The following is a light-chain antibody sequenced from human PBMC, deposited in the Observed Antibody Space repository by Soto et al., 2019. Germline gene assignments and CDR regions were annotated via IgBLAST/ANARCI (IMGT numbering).Light chain of an antibody. J-gene: IGKJ1*01. V-gene: IGKV3-15*01. CDR1: QSVSSN. CDR3: KQYNSWLWT. CDR2: GAS. Sequence: EMVMTQSPATLSVSPGERATLSCRASQSVSSNLAWYQQKPGQAPRLLIHGASTRATGIQARFSGSGSGTEFTLTIRSLQSEDSAVYYCKQYNSWLWTFGQGTKVDIK.